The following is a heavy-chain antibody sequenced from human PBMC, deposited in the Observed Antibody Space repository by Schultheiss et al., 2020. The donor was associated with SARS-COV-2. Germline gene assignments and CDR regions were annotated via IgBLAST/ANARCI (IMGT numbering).Heavy chain of an antibody. CDR3: ARGDEQWLGNWFDP. Sequence: SQTLSLTCTVSGGSISSYYWSWIRQPPGKGLEWIGYIYYSGSTNYNPSLKSRVTISVDTSKNQFSLKLTSVTAADTGVYYCARGDEQWLGNWFDPWGQGTLVTVSS. J-gene: IGHJ5*02. D-gene: IGHD6-19*01. CDR2: IYYSGST. CDR1: GGSISSYY. V-gene: IGHV4-59*08.